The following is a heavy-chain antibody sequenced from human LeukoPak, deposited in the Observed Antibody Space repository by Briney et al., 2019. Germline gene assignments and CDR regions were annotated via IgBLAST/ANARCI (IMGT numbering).Heavy chain of an antibody. CDR3: AELGITMIGGV. D-gene: IGHD3-10*02. V-gene: IGHV3-23*01. CDR2: ITTTGGT. Sequence: GGSLRLSCAASGFTFSTFGMYWVRQASGTGLEWVSTITTTGGTYYADSVKGRFTISRDNSKNTLYLQMNSLRAEDTAVYYCAELGITMIGGVWGKGTTVTISS. J-gene: IGHJ6*04. CDR1: GFTFSTFG.